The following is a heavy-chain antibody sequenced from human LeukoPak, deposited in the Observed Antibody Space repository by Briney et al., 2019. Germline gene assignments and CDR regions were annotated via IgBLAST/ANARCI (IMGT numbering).Heavy chain of an antibody. J-gene: IGHJ4*02. CDR3: AKDTNEWDYDSSGYWAHFDY. CDR1: GFTFSSHS. Sequence: PGGSLRLSCAASGFTFSSHSMNWVRQAPGKGLEWVSGISWNSGSIGYADSVKGRFTISRDNAKNTLYLQMNSLRAEDTALYYCAKDTNEWDYDSSGYWAHFDYWGQGTLVTVSS. CDR2: ISWNSGSI. V-gene: IGHV3-9*01. D-gene: IGHD3-22*01.